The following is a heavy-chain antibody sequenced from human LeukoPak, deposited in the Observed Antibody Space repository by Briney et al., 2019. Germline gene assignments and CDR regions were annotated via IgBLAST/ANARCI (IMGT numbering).Heavy chain of an antibody. J-gene: IGHJ3*02. CDR1: GGSISSGSYY. D-gene: IGHD6-25*01. CDR3: ARSSPDCSGARCRDDAFDI. Sequence: PSQTLSLTCTVSGGSISSGSYYWRWIRQPAGKGLEWIERIYTMASTNYNPSLKSRVTISVDTSKNQFSLKLSSVTAADTAVYYCARSSPDCSGARCRDDAFDIWGQGTMVTVSS. V-gene: IGHV4-61*02. CDR2: IYTMAST.